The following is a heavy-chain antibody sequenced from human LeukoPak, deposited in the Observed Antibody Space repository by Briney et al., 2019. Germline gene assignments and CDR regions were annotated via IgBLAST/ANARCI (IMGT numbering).Heavy chain of an antibody. Sequence: GGSLRLSCAASGFTFDDYAMHWVRQASGKGLEWVSGISWNSGSIGYADSVKGRFTISRDNAKNSLYLQMNSLRAEDTALYYCAKDLFSVATGWFDPWGQGTLVTVSS. J-gene: IGHJ5*02. V-gene: IGHV3-9*01. CDR2: ISWNSGSI. D-gene: IGHD1-26*01. CDR1: GFTFDDYA. CDR3: AKDLFSVATGWFDP.